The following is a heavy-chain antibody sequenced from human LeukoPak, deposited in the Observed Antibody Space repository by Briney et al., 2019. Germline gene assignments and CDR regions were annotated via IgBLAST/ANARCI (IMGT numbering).Heavy chain of an antibody. CDR2: INPNSGGT. CDR1: GYTFTSYY. CDR3: ARDKGSGYDFYYYYMDV. Sequence: ASVKVSCKASGYTFTSYYMHWVRQAPGQGLEWMGWINPNSGGTNYAQKFQGRVTMTRDTSISTAYMELSRLRSDDTAVYYCARDKGSGYDFYYYYMDVWGKGTTVTVSS. D-gene: IGHD5-12*01. J-gene: IGHJ6*03. V-gene: IGHV1-2*02.